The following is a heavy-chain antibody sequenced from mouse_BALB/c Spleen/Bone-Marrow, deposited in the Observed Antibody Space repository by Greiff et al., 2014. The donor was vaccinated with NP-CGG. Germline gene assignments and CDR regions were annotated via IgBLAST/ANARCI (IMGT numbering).Heavy chain of an antibody. CDR2: IWSGGNT. J-gene: IGHJ4*01. Sequence: QVQLQQSGPGLVQPSQSLSITCTVSGFSLTSYGAHWVRQPPGKGLEWLGVIWSGGNTDYNATFISRLSISKDNFKSRVFFKMNSLQADDTAIYYCAGAYYRYAMDYWGQGTSVTVSS. CDR3: AGAYYRYAMDY. V-gene: IGHV2-4*02. CDR1: GFSLTSYG. D-gene: IGHD2-14*01.